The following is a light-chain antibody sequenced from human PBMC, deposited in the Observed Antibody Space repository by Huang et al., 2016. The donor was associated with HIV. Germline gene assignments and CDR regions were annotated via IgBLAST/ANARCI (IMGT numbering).Light chain of an antibody. Sequence: DIQMPKYPSTLSASVGDIVTITCRASQSISSWLAWYHHKPGKAPKVLIYKASSLESGVPSRFSGSGSGTEFTLTIISLQPDDFATYYCQQYNRYSYTFGQGTNLEIK. V-gene: IGKV1-5*03. CDR3: QQYNRYSYT. CDR1: QSISSW. CDR2: KAS. J-gene: IGKJ2*01.